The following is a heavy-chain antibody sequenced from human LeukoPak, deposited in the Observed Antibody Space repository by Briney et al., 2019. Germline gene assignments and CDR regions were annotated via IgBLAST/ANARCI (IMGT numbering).Heavy chain of an antibody. J-gene: IGHJ4*02. V-gene: IGHV3-53*01. D-gene: IGHD4-23*01. CDR1: GFTVSSNY. CDR2: IYSGGST. CDR3: ARDGYGGNSYFDY. Sequence: GGSLRLSCAASGFTVSSNYMSWVRQAPGKGLEWVSVIYSGGSTYYADSVKGRFTISRDNSKNTVYLRMNSLRAEDTAVYYCARDGYGGNSYFDYWGQGTLVTVSS.